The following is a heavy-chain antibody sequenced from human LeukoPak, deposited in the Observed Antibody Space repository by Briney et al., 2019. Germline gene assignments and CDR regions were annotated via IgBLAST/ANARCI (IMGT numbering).Heavy chain of an antibody. Sequence: GGSLRLSCAASGFTFSGYSMHWVRQAPGKGLEWVAVISYDGSNKYYADSVKGRFTISRDNSKNTLYLQMNSLRAEDTAVYYCARESGGWSFDYWGQGTLVTVSS. J-gene: IGHJ4*02. V-gene: IGHV3-30-3*01. CDR1: GFTFSGYS. D-gene: IGHD6-19*01. CDR2: ISYDGSNK. CDR3: ARESGGWSFDY.